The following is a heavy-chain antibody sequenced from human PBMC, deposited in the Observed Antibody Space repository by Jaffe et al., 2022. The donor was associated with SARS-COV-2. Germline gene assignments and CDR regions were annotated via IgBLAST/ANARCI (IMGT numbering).Heavy chain of an antibody. CDR2: ISYDGSNK. Sequence: QVQLVESGGGVVQPGRSLRLSCAASGFTFSSYGMHWVRQAPGKGLEWVAVISYDGSNKYYADSVKGRFTISRDNSKNTLYLQMNSLRAEDTAVYYCAKDLSYSRSGYGYWGQGTLVTVSS. J-gene: IGHJ4*02. CDR3: AKDLSYSRSGYGY. CDR1: GFTFSSYG. D-gene: IGHD3-22*01. V-gene: IGHV3-30*18.